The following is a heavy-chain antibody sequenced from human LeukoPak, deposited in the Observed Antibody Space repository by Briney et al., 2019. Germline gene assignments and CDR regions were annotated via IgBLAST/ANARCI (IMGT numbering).Heavy chain of an antibody. V-gene: IGHV1-8*01. Sequence: ASVKVSCKASGCTFTSYDVNWVRQATGQGLEWMGWMNPNSGNTGYAQKFQGRVTMTRNTSISTAYMELSSLRSEDTAVYYCARGAADVLRYFDWSHGYYYMDVWGKGTTVTISS. CDR1: GCTFTSYD. J-gene: IGHJ6*03. CDR2: MNPNSGNT. D-gene: IGHD3-9*01. CDR3: ARGAADVLRYFDWSHGYYYMDV.